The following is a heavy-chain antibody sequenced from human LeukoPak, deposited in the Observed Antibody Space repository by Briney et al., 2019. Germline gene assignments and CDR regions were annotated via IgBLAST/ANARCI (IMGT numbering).Heavy chain of an antibody. Sequence: SVKVSCKASGGNFNSYVFSWVRQAPGQGPEWMGRIIPMIKKTNSAQKFRGRVAISADMSTTTVYMELSSLTSEDTAIYYCARDGGSDASDFDVWGQGTLVTVSS. V-gene: IGHV1-69*04. D-gene: IGHD3-16*01. J-gene: IGHJ3*01. CDR2: IIPMIKKT. CDR3: ARDGGSDASDFDV. CDR1: GGNFNSYV.